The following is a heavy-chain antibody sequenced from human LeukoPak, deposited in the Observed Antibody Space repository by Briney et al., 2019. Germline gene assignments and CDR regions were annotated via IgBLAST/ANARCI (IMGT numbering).Heavy chain of an antibody. CDR2: IYYSGST. Sequence: SETLSLTCAVYGGSFSGYYWSWIRQPPGKGLEWIGSIYYSGSTYYNPSLKSRVTISVDTSKNQFSLKLSSVTAADTAVYYCARHALGDYVNYWGQGTLVTVSS. D-gene: IGHD2-21*01. CDR1: GGSFSGYY. CDR3: ARHALGDYVNY. J-gene: IGHJ4*02. V-gene: IGHV4-34*01.